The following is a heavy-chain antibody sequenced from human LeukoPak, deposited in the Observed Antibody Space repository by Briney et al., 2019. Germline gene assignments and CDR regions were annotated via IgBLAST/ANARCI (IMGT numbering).Heavy chain of an antibody. Sequence: PGRSLRLSCAASGFTFSSYGMHWVRQAPGKGLEWVAVISYDGSNKYYADSVKGRFTISRDNSKNTLYLQMNSLRAEDTAVYYCARVMTRYYFDYWGQGTLVTVSS. V-gene: IGHV3-30*03. CDR3: ARVMTRYYFDY. J-gene: IGHJ4*02. CDR2: ISYDGSNK. CDR1: GFTFSSYG.